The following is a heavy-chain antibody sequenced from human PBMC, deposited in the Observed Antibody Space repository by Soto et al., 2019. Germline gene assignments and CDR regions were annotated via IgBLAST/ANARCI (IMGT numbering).Heavy chain of an antibody. Sequence: PSETLSLTCAVYGGSFSGYYWSWIRQPPGKGLEWIGEINHRGSTDYNTSLMSRVTISVDTSKNQFSLKLSSVTAADTAVYYCARGLQVTLNSYYYFMDVCGKGTTVTVSS. D-gene: IGHD3-16*01. V-gene: IGHV4-34*01. CDR3: ARGLQVTLNSYYYFMDV. CDR1: GGSFSGYY. CDR2: INHRGST. J-gene: IGHJ6*03.